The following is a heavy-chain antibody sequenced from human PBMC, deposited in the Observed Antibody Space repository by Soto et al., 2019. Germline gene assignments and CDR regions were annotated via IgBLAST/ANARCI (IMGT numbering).Heavy chain of an antibody. V-gene: IGHV1-69*13. J-gene: IGHJ4*02. CDR3: ARDTPSLGSGSYSDY. CDR2: IIPIFGTA. Sequence: SVKVSCKASGGTFSSYAISWVRQAPGQGLEWMGGIIPIFGTANYAQKFQGRVTITADESTSTAYMELSSLRSEDTAVYYCARDTPSLGSGSYSDYWGQGTLVTVSS. CDR1: GGTFSSYA. D-gene: IGHD1-26*01.